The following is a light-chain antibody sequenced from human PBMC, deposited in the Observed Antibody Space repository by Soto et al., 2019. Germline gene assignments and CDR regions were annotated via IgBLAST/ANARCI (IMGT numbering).Light chain of an antibody. CDR2: AAS. Sequence: DIVLTQSPGPLSLSPGEGATLSCRSSQSVSSSYLGWYQQKPGQAPRLIIYAASSRATGIPDRFSGSGSGTDFTLTISRLEPEDFAVYYCHQRQSWPRTFGQGTKVDIK. CDR1: QSVSSSY. CDR3: HQRQSWPRT. J-gene: IGKJ1*01. V-gene: IGKV3D-20*02.